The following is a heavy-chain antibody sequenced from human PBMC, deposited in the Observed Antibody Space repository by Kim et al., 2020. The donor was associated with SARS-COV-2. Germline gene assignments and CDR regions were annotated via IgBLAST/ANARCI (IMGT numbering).Heavy chain of an antibody. D-gene: IGHD4-17*01. CDR1: GFTFSSYS. Sequence: GGSLRLSCATSGFTFSSYSMNWVRQAPGKALEWVSSISSSSSYIYYADSVKGRFTISRDNAKSSLYLQMNSLRAEDTAVYYCARDGLVTTVTTVDYWGQGTLVTVSS. CDR2: ISSSSSYI. J-gene: IGHJ4*02. CDR3: ARDGLVTTVTTVDY. V-gene: IGHV3-21*01.